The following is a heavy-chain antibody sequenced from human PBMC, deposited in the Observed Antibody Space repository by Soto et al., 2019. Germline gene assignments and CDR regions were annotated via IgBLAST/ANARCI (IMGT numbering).Heavy chain of an antibody. V-gene: IGHV6-1*01. Sequence: SQTLSLTCAISGDSVSSTSAAWNRIRQSPSRGLEWLGRTYYRSKWYNDYAVSVKSRITINPYTSKNQFSLQLNSVTPEDTAVYYCARAGEDIVVVPAAIFGAFDIWGQGTMVTVSS. D-gene: IGHD2-2*02. J-gene: IGHJ3*02. CDR2: TYYRSKWYN. CDR1: GDSVSSTSAA. CDR3: ARAGEDIVVVPAAIFGAFDI.